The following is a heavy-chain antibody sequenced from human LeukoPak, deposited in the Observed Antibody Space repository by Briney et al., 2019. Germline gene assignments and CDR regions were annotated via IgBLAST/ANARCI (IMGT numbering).Heavy chain of an antibody. CDR1: GGSIGTYY. V-gene: IGHV4-30-4*01. Sequence: TSETLSLTCTISGGSIGTYYWSWIRQPPGKGLEWIGYIYDSGSTYYNPSLKSRITISVDTSENRFSLKLSSVTATDTAVYYCARDCSGGSCYGAFDIWGQGTMVTVSS. D-gene: IGHD2-15*01. CDR2: IYDSGST. CDR3: ARDCSGGSCYGAFDI. J-gene: IGHJ3*02.